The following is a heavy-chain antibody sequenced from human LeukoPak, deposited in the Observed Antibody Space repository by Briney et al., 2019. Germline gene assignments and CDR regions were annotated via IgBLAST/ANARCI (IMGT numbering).Heavy chain of an antibody. Sequence: PGGSLRLSCAASGFTFDDYAMHWVRQAPGKGLEWVSGISWNSGSIGYADSVKGRFTISRDNAKNSLYLQMNSLRAEDTALYYCAKDIGVVTSFDAFDIWGQGTMVTVSS. CDR2: ISWNSGSI. CDR3: AKDIGVVTSFDAFDI. V-gene: IGHV3-9*01. D-gene: IGHD3-3*01. CDR1: GFTFDDYA. J-gene: IGHJ3*02.